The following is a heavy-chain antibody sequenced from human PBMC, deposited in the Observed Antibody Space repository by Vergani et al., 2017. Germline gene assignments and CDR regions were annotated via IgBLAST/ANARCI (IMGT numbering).Heavy chain of an antibody. CDR3: ARGGPIFGVVIRSSRFDP. J-gene: IGHJ5*02. CDR2: ISAYNGNT. D-gene: IGHD3-3*01. CDR1: GYTFTSYG. V-gene: IGHV1-18*01. Sequence: QVQLVQSGAEVKKPGASVKVSCKASGYTFTSYGISWVRQAPGQGLEWMGWISAYNGNTNYAQKLQGRVTITADESTSTAYMELSSLRSEDTAVYYCARGGPIFGVVIRSSRFDPWGQGTLVTVSS.